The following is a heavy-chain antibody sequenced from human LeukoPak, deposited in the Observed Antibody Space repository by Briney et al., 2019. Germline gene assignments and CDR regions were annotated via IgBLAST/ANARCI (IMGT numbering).Heavy chain of an antibody. J-gene: IGHJ4*02. CDR2: IYPSDSDT. V-gene: IGHV5-51*01. CDR1: GYSFTSYW. Sequence: GESLKISCKGSGYSFTSYWIGWVRHMRGKGLEWMGIIYPSDSDTRYSPSLQGQVTISADKSIITAYLQWSSLKASDTAMYYCVRSGVPRQIDNWGQGTLVTVSS. D-gene: IGHD3-10*01. CDR3: VRSGVPRQIDN.